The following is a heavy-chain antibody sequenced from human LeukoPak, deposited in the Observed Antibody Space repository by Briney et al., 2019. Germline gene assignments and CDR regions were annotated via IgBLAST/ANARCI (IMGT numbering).Heavy chain of an antibody. Sequence: PSETLSLTCSVSGASFSSSTYYWGWIRQPPGKGLEGIGSGYYSGSTYYNPSLKSRVTISVDTSKNQFSLKLASVTAADTAVYYCARVRIGAYDFDYWGQGTLVTVSP. CDR2: GYYSGST. CDR1: GASFSSSTYY. CDR3: ARVRIGAYDFDY. J-gene: IGHJ4*02. D-gene: IGHD5-12*01. V-gene: IGHV4-39*07.